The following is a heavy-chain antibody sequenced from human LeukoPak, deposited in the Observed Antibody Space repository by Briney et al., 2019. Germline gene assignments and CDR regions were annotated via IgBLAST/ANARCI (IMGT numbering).Heavy chain of an antibody. D-gene: IGHD3-9*01. J-gene: IGHJ4*02. CDR3: ARDPTYYDILTGYLY. CDR2: ISSSSSTI. Sequence: PGGSLRLSCAASGFTFSSYSMNWVRQAPGKGLEWVSYISSSSSTIDYADSVKGRFTISRDNAKNSLYLQMNSLSAEDTAVYYCARDPTYYDILTGYLYWGQGTLVTVSS. V-gene: IGHV3-48*01. CDR1: GFTFSSYS.